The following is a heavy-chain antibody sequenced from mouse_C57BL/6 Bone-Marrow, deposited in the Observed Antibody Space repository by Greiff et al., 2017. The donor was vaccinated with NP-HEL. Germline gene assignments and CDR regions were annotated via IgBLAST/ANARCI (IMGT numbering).Heavy chain of an antibody. J-gene: IGHJ1*03. V-gene: IGHV2-2*01. CDR1: GFSLTSYG. CDR3: ATFTTVTPLYWYFDV. Sequence: VQRVESGPGLVQPSQSLSITCTVSGFSLTSYGVHWVRQSPGKGLEWLGVIWSGGSTDYNAAFISRLSISKDNSKSQVFFKMNSLQADDTAIYYCATFTTVTPLYWYFDVWGTGTTVTVSS. CDR2: IWSGGST. D-gene: IGHD1-1*01.